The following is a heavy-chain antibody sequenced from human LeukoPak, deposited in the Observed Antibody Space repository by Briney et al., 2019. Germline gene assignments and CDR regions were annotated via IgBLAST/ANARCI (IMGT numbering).Heavy chain of an antibody. Sequence: GGSLRLSCAAAGFTFSSYGMHWVRKAPGKGLEWVAFIRYDGSNKYYADSVKGRFTISRDNSKNTLYLQMNSLRAEDTAVYYCAKAIGAVAGTHYYWGQGTLVTVSS. V-gene: IGHV3-30*02. CDR1: GFTFSSYG. J-gene: IGHJ4*02. D-gene: IGHD6-19*01. CDR3: AKAIGAVAGTHYY. CDR2: IRYDGSNK.